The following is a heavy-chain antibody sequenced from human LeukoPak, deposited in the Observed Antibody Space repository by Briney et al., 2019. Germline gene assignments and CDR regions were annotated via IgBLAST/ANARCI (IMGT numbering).Heavy chain of an antibody. V-gene: IGHV4-59*01. D-gene: IGHD3-22*01. CDR1: GGSISSYY. J-gene: IGHJ4*02. CDR2: IYYSGST. Sequence: KTSETLSLTYTVSGGSISSYYWSWIRQPPGKGLEWIGYIYYSGSTNYNPSLKSRVTISVDTSKNQFSLKLSSVTAADTAVYYCARDSSGDFDYWGQGTLVTVSS. CDR3: ARDSSGDFDY.